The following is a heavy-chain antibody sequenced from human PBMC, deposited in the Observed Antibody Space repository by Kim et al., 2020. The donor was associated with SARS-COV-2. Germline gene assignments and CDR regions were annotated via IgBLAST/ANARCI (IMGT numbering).Heavy chain of an antibody. CDR1: GYSFTSYW. CDR2: IDPSDSYT. D-gene: IGHD4-4*01. Sequence: GESLKISCKGSGYSFTSYWISWVRQMPGKGLEWMGRIDPSDSYTNYSPSFQGHVTISADKSISTAYLQWSSLKASDTAMYYCARYSNYGRGDYYGMDVWGQGTTVTVSS. CDR3: ARYSNYGRGDYYGMDV. V-gene: IGHV5-10-1*01. J-gene: IGHJ6*02.